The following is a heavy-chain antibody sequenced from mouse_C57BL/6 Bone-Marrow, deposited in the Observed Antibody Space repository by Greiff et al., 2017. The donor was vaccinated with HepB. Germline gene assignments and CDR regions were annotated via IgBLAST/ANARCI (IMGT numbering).Heavy chain of an antibody. CDR3: TNYYSNPAWFAY. CDR2: IYPGNSDT. J-gene: IGHJ3*01. D-gene: IGHD2-5*01. CDR1: GYTFTSYW. Sequence: EVQLQQSGTVLARPGASVKMSCKTSGYTFTSYWMHWVKQRPGQGLEWIGAIYPGNSDTSYNQKFKGKAKLTAVTSASTACMELSSLTNEDSAVYYCTNYYSNPAWFAYWGQGTLVTVSA. V-gene: IGHV1-5*01.